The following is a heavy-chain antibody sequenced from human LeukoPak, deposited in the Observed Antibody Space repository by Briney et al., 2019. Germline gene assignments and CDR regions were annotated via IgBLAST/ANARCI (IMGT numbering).Heavy chain of an antibody. CDR1: GGSIRSSYYY. Sequence: SETLSLTCTVSGGSIRSSYYYWGWIRQPPGKGLEWIGSIYDSGSTYYNPSLKSRVTISVDTSKNQFSLKLSSVTAADTAVYYCARHYYDSSGYYDAFDIWGQGTMVTVSS. V-gene: IGHV4-39*01. J-gene: IGHJ3*02. D-gene: IGHD3-22*01. CDR3: ARHYYDSSGYYDAFDI. CDR2: IYDSGST.